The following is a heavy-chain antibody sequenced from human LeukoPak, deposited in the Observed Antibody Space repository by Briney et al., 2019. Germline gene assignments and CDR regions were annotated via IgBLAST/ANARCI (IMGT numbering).Heavy chain of an antibody. CDR3: ARDGAVVVVPAAQTIFAFDI. Sequence: SETLSLTCTVSGGSISSYYWSWIRQPPGKGLEWIGYIYYSGSTNYNPSLKSRVTISVDTSKNQFSLKLSSVTAADTAVYYCARDGAVVVVPAAQTIFAFDIWGQGTMVTVSS. J-gene: IGHJ3*02. D-gene: IGHD2-2*01. CDR1: GGSISSYY. V-gene: IGHV4-59*01. CDR2: IYYSGST.